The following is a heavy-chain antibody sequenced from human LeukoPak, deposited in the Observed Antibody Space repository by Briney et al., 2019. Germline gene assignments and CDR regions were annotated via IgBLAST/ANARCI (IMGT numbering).Heavy chain of an antibody. CDR2: IYYSGST. V-gene: IGHV4-31*03. CDR3: ARGGDYGDRNTFDY. CDR1: GGSISSGDYY. Sequence: PSETLSLTCTVSGGSISSGDYYWSWIRQHPGKGLEWIGYIYYSGSTYHNPSLKSRVTISVDTSKNQFSLKVTSVTAADTAVYYCARGGDYGDRNTFDYWGQGTLVTVSS. J-gene: IGHJ4*02. D-gene: IGHD4-17*01.